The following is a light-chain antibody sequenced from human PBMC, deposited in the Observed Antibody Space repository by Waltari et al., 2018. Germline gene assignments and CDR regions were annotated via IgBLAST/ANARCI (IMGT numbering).Light chain of an antibody. V-gene: IGKV1-5*03. J-gene: IGKJ1*01. CDR3: QQSNDYSWT. CDR2: RAS. CDR1: QNILRY. Sequence: DIQLTQSPSTLSASVGDRVTITCRASQNILRYLAWYQQKPGKAPELLIYRASNLQSGVPSRFSGSGSGTDFTLIISGLQPDDSATYYCQQSNDYSWTFGQGTKVEIK.